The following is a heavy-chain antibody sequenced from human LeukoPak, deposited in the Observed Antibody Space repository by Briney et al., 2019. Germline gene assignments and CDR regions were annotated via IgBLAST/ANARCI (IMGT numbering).Heavy chain of an antibody. CDR3: ARDNYGDSFDY. Sequence: PPETLSLTCTASGRSISCYYWSWIRQPPGKGLEWIGFIYYSGSTNYNPSLKSRVTISVDTSKNQFSLKLSSVTAADTAVYYCARDNYGDSFDYWGQGTLVTVSS. J-gene: IGHJ4*02. CDR1: GRSISCYY. V-gene: IGHV4-59*01. D-gene: IGHD4-17*01. CDR2: IYYSGST.